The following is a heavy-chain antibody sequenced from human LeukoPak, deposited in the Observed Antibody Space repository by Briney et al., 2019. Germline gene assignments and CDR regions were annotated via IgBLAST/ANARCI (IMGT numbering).Heavy chain of an antibody. CDR2: ISSSSYI. V-gene: IGHV3-21*01. J-gene: IGHJ3*02. Sequence: GGSLRLSCSASGFTFSSFGMNWVRQAPGKGLEWVSSISSSSYIYYADSVKGRFTISRDNAKNSLYLQMNSLRAEDTAVYYCARGRGYSTNPGAFDIWGQGTMVTASS. D-gene: IGHD6-13*01. CDR1: GFTFSSFG. CDR3: ARGRGYSTNPGAFDI.